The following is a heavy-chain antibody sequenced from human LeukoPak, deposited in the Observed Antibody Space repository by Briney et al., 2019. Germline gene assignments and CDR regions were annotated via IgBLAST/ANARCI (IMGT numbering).Heavy chain of an antibody. Sequence: GGSLRLSCAASGFTVSSNYMSWVRQAPGKGLEWVSVIYSGGSTYYADSVKGRFTISRDNSKNTLYLQMNSLRAEDTAVYYCAKDLNTYGSGAYYYYYGMDVWGQGTTVTVSS. CDR2: IYSGGST. CDR1: GFTVSSNY. J-gene: IGHJ6*02. CDR3: AKDLNTYGSGAYYYYYGMDV. D-gene: IGHD3-10*01. V-gene: IGHV3-53*01.